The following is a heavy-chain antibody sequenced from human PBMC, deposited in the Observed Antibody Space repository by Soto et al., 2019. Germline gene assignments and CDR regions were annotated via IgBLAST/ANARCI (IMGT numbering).Heavy chain of an antibody. V-gene: IGHV4-39*01. Sequence: QLQLQESGPGLVKPSETLSLTCTVSGGSISSSSYYWGWIRQPPGKGLEWIGSIYYSGSTYYNPSLKSRVTISVDTSKNQFSLKLSSVTAADTAVYYCARLIAVADDIDYWGQGTLVTVS. CDR2: IYYSGST. CDR1: GGSISSSSYY. J-gene: IGHJ4*02. CDR3: ARLIAVADDIDY. D-gene: IGHD6-19*01.